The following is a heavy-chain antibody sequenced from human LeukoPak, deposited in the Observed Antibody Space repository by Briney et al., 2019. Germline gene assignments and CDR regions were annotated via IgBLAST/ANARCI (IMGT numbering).Heavy chain of an antibody. CDR2: IYYSGST. CDR3: ARDDRRGLLWFGESSSVVGWFDP. Sequence: KTSETLSLTCTVSGGSISSSSYYWGWIRQPPGKGLEWIGSIYYSGSTYYNPSLKSRVTISVDTSKNQFSLKLSSVTAADTAVYYCARDDRRGLLWFGESSSVVGWFDPWGQGTLVTVSS. D-gene: IGHD3-10*01. V-gene: IGHV4-39*07. J-gene: IGHJ5*02. CDR1: GGSISSSSYY.